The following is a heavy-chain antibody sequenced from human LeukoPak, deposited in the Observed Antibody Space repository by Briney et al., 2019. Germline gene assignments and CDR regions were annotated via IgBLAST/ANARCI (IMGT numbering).Heavy chain of an antibody. D-gene: IGHD6-19*01. V-gene: IGHV3-48*01. Sequence: GGSLRLSCAASGFTFSSYSMNWVRQAPGKGLEWVSYISSSSSTIYHADPVKGRFTISRDNAKNSLYLQMNSLRAEDTAVYYCARVPSSGWILNDYWGQGTLVTVSS. CDR3: ARVPSSGWILNDY. J-gene: IGHJ4*02. CDR1: GFTFSSYS. CDR2: ISSSSSTI.